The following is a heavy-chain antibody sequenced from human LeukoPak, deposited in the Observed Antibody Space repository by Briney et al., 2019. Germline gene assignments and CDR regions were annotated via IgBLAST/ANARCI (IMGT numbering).Heavy chain of an antibody. D-gene: IGHD5-24*01. CDR1: GFTFSDYY. CDR2: ISSSGSTI. V-gene: IGHV3-11*04. Sequence: GGSLRLSCAASGFTFSDYYMSWIRQAPGKGLEWVSYISSSGSTIYYADSVKGRFTISRDNAKNSLYLQMNSLRAEDTAVYYCARVRTTAATMYYFDYWGQGTLVTVSS. CDR3: ARVRTTAATMYYFDY. J-gene: IGHJ4*02.